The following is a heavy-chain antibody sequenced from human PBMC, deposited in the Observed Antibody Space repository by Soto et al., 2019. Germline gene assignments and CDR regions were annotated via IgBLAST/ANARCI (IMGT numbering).Heavy chain of an antibody. CDR2: IWNDGNGY. Sequence: QVQLVESGGGVVQPGRSLRLSCAASGFNFNNYGMHWVRQAPGKGLEWVAVIWNDGNGYYYANSVKGRFTISRDNSKNTLYLQMSCLRAEDTAVYYCARRQISPPTRGAASARGGMAVLGQVTTVTVSS. D-gene: IGHD6-13*01. CDR3: ARRQISPPTRGAASARGGMAV. J-gene: IGHJ6*02. CDR1: GFNFNNYG. V-gene: IGHV3-33*01.